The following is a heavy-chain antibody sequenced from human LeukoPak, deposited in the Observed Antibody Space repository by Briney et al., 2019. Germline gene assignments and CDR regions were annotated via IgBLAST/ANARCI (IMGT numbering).Heavy chain of an antibody. CDR1: GYTFTSYH. Sequence: ASATVSCKASGYTFTSYHMHWVRQAPGQGLEWMGLINLSGGSTTYAQRFQGRVTLTRDTSTSTVYMELSSLRSEDTAVYYCARDYVDDIPMIKDYWGQGTLVTVSS. D-gene: IGHD2-8*01. CDR2: INLSGGST. CDR3: ARDYVDDIPMIKDY. J-gene: IGHJ4*02. V-gene: IGHV1-46*01.